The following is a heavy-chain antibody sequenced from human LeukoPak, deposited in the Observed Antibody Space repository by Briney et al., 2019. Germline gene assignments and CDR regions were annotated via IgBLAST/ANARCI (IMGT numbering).Heavy chain of an antibody. Sequence: GASVKVSCKASGYTFTGYYMHWVRQAPGQGLEWMGWINPNSGGTNYAQKFQGRVTMTTDTSTSTAYMELRSLRSDDTAVYYCARDKWGVTPDFDYWGQGTLVTVSS. CDR1: GYTFTGYY. CDR3: ARDKWGVTPDFDY. D-gene: IGHD7-27*01. V-gene: IGHV1-2*02. CDR2: INPNSGGT. J-gene: IGHJ4*02.